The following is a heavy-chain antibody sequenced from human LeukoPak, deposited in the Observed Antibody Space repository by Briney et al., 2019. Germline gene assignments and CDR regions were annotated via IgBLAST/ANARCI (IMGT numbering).Heavy chain of an antibody. J-gene: IGHJ6*02. V-gene: IGHV3-72*01. Sequence: GGSLRLSCAASGFTFSDYYMDWVRQAPGKGLEWVGRSRDKANSYTTEFAASVKGRFTISRDDSKNSLYLQMNGLKTEDTAVYYCASIMAGSLDVWGQGTTVTVSS. D-gene: IGHD1-14*01. CDR1: GFTFSDYY. CDR2: SRDKANSYTT. CDR3: ASIMAGSLDV.